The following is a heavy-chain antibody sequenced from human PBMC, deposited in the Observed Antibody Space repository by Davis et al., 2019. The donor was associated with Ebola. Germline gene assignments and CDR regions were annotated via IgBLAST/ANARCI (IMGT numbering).Heavy chain of an antibody. CDR1: GYSISSGYY. CDR3: ARVRVRANWFDP. Sequence: SQTLSLTCAVSGYSISSGYYWGWIRQPPGKGLEWIGYIYHSGSTYYNPSLKSRVTISVDRSKNQFSLKLSSVTAADTAVYYCARVRVRANWFDPWGQGTLVTVSS. CDR2: IYHSGST. J-gene: IGHJ5*02. V-gene: IGHV4-38-2*01. D-gene: IGHD3-10*01.